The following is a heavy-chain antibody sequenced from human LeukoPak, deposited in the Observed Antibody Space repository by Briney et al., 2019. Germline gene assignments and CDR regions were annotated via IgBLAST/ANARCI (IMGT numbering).Heavy chain of an antibody. D-gene: IGHD3-10*01. CDR3: ARVYYGSGRNDY. CDR2: IYFIGNT. V-gene: IGHV4-39*01. J-gene: IGHJ4*02. CDR1: GGSISSSAYY. Sequence: PSETLSLTCTVSGGSISSSAYYWGWIRQPPGKGLEWVGSIYFIGNTKYNPSLKSRVTISLDTSKNQFSLRLSSVTAADTAVYYCARVYYGSGRNDYWGQGTLVTVSS.